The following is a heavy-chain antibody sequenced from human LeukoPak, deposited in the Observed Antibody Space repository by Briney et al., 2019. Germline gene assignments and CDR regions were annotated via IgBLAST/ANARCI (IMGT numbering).Heavy chain of an antibody. V-gene: IGHV3-23*01. CDR3: ARDGSIAVKDWFDP. Sequence: PGGSLRLSCAASGFTFSSYAMSWVRQAPGKGLEWVSAISGSGDITYYADSVKGRFTISRDNAKNSLYLQMNSLRAEDTAVYYCARDGSIAVKDWFDPWGQGTLVTVSS. CDR2: ISGSGDIT. D-gene: IGHD6-19*01. CDR1: GFTFSSYA. J-gene: IGHJ5*02.